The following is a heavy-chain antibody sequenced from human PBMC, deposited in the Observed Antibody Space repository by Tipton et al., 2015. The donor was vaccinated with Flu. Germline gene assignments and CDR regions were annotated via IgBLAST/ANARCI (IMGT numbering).Heavy chain of an antibody. CDR3: ARDVAAIPAAIRD. Sequence: TLSLTCTVSSGSISSTNYFFAWIRQPPGKRLELIGSIYPSGTTYYNPSLKSRVTITGDTSKSQFSLKLSSVTAADTAVYYCARDVAAIPAAIRDWGQGSLVTVPS. D-gene: IGHD2-2*01. V-gene: IGHV4-39*02. CDR1: SGSISSTNYF. CDR2: IYPSGTT. J-gene: IGHJ4*02.